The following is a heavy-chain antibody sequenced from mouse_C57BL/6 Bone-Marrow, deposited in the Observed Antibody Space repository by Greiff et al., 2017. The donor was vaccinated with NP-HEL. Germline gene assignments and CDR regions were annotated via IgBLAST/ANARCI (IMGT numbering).Heavy chain of an antibody. D-gene: IGHD1-1*01. J-gene: IGHJ3*01. V-gene: IGHV5-9-1*02. Sequence: DVKLQESGEGLVKPGGSLKLSCAASGFTFSSYAMSWVRQTPEKRLEWVAYISSGGDYIYYADTVKGRFTISRDNARNTLYLQMSSLKSEDTAMYYCTRNYYGSRYWGQGTLVTVSA. CDR3: TRNYYGSRY. CDR1: GFTFSSYA. CDR2: ISSGGDYI.